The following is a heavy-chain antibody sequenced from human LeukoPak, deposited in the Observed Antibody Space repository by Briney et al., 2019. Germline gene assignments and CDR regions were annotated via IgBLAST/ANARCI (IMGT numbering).Heavy chain of an antibody. J-gene: IGHJ4*02. D-gene: IGHD6-19*01. Sequence: GGSPRLSCAASGFTFSRYGMHWVRQAPGKGLEWVAIIWYDGSQKYYADSVKGRFTISRDNSKNTLYLQMNSLRGEDTAVYYCARDPGGSSGWYYWYFDYWGQGTLVTVSS. CDR1: GFTFSRYG. V-gene: IGHV3-33*01. CDR2: IWYDGSQK. CDR3: ARDPGGSSGWYYWYFDY.